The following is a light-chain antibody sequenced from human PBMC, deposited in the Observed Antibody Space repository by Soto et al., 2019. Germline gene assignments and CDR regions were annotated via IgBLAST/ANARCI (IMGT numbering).Light chain of an antibody. CDR1: QTVVSGS. CDR3: QQYGSSST. J-gene: IGKJ5*01. Sequence: IGLTQSAGTLYLSPGEGANLXCRASQTVVSGSLASYQRKGGKAPRLLIYGASSRDTGITERLSGSGYGTDFNLTISRLEPDDFAVYECQQYGSSSTFGQGTRLEIK. V-gene: IGKV3-20*01. CDR2: GAS.